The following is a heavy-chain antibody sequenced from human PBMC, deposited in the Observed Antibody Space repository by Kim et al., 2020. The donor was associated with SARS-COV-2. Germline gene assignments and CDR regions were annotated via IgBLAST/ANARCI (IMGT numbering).Heavy chain of an antibody. CDR3: ARDEIAVAGNYYYYGMDV. CDR1: GDSVSSNSAA. Sequence: SQTLSLTCAISGDSVSSNSAAWNWIRQSPSRGLEWLGRTYYRSKWYNDYAVSVKSRITINPDTSKNQFSLQLNSVTPEDTAVYYCARDEIAVAGNYYYYGMDVWGQGTTVTVSS. J-gene: IGHJ6*02. CDR2: TYYRSKWYN. D-gene: IGHD6-19*01. V-gene: IGHV6-1*01.